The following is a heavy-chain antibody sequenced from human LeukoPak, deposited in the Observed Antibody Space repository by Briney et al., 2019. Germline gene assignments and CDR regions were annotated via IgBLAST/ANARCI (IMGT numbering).Heavy chain of an antibody. J-gene: IGHJ4*02. V-gene: IGHV4-59*11. CDR2: MFDSVNT. CDR1: PGFINTHF. CDR3: ATIKRGNIYGYFDF. Sequence: SETLSLTCTVSPGFINTHFWSWLRQPPGGGLEWIGYMFDSVNTKDNPSLKSRVTLSADTSKNQYSLRLSSVTAADTAVYYCATIKRGNIYGYFDFWGQGILVTVSS. D-gene: IGHD5-18*01.